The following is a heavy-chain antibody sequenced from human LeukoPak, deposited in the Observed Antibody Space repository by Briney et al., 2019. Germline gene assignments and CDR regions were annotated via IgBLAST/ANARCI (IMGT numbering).Heavy chain of an antibody. CDR2: IRYDGSNK. CDR3: ATEWRGAVVPRAFDI. J-gene: IGHJ3*02. D-gene: IGHD2-2*01. Sequence: GGSLRLSCAASGFTFSSYGMHWVRQAPGKGLEWVAFIRYDGSNKYYADSVKGRFTISRDNSKNTLYLQMNSLRAEDTAVYYCATEWRGAVVPRAFDIWGQGTMVTVSS. CDR1: GFTFSSYG. V-gene: IGHV3-30*02.